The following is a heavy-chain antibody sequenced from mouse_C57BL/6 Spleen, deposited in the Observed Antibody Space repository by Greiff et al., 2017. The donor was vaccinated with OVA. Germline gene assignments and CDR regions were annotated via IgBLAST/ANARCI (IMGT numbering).Heavy chain of an antibody. CDR3: ARGTTVVANWYFDV. J-gene: IGHJ1*03. V-gene: IGHV14-2*01. CDR1: GFNIQAHY. D-gene: IGHD1-1*01. CDR2: IDPEDGET. Sequence: VQLQQSGAELVKPGASVKLSCTASGFNIQAHYMHWVQQRTEQGLEWIGRIDPEDGETNYAPKFQGKATITAATSSNTAYLQLSSLTSEDTAVYYCARGTTVVANWYFDVWGTGTTVTVSS.